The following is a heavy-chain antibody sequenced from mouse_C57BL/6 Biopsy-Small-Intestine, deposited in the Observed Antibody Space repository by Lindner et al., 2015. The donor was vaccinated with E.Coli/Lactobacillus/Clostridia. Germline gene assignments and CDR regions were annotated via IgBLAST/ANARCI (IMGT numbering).Heavy chain of an antibody. Sequence: QLQESGAELVKPGASVKISCKASGYSFTGYNMNWVKQSHGKSLDWIGNINPYYGSTTYNQKFKGKATLTVDKSSSTAYMQLNSLTSEDSAVYYCALIYYGDYGAYWGQGTLVTVSA. CDR2: INPYYGST. V-gene: IGHV1-39*01. D-gene: IGHD2-13*01. J-gene: IGHJ3*01. CDR1: GYSFTGYN. CDR3: ALIYYGDYGAY.